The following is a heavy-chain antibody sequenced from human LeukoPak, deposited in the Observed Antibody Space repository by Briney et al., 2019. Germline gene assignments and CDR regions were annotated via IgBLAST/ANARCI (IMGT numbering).Heavy chain of an antibody. CDR3: ARLAVGIDY. CDR2: IYYSGST. D-gene: IGHD6-19*01. J-gene: IGHJ4*02. CDR1: GGSISSGEYY. V-gene: IGHV4-30-4*08. Sequence: TSETLSLTCTVSGGSISSGEYYWSWIRQPPGKGLEWIGYIYYSGSTYYNPSLKSRVTISVDASKNQFSLKLSSVTAADTAVYYGARLAVGIDYWGQGTLVTVSS.